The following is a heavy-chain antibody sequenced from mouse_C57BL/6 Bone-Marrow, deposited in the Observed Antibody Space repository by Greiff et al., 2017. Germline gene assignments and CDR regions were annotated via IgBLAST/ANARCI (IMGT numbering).Heavy chain of an antibody. J-gene: IGHJ3*01. CDR3: TREKLGPPPWFAY. CDR1: GYTFTSYW. Sequence: EVQLVESGTVLARPGASVKMSCKTSGYTFTSYWMHWVKQRPGQGLEWIGAIYPGNSDTSYNQKFKGKAKLTAVTSASTAYMELSSLTNEDSAVYYCTREKLGPPPWFAYWGQGTLVTVSA. CDR2: IYPGNSDT. V-gene: IGHV1-5*01. D-gene: IGHD4-1*01.